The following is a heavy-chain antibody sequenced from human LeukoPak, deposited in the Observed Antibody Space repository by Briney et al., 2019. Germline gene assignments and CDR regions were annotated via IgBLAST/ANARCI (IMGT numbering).Heavy chain of an antibody. Sequence: GGSLRLSCAASGFTFNSYAMSWVRQAPGRGLEWVSAISGSGGSTFYADSVKGRFTISRDNSKNTLSLQMNSLRAEDTAVYYCAKAQDPIAAAGTSPFDYWGQGTLVTVSS. V-gene: IGHV3-23*01. D-gene: IGHD6-13*01. CDR2: ISGSGGST. CDR1: GFTFNSYA. CDR3: AKAQDPIAAAGTSPFDY. J-gene: IGHJ4*02.